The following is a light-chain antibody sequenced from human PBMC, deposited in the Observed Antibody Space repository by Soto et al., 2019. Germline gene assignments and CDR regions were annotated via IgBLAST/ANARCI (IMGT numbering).Light chain of an antibody. Sequence: VLTQPPSVSLAPGQTARLTCGGSNIGSKTVHWYQQKPGQAPVVVISDDTDRPSGIPERFSGSNSGNTAALTISRVEAGDEADYYCQLWDSNSDHVVFGGGTKLTVL. CDR1: NIGSKT. CDR2: DDT. V-gene: IGLV3-21*02. J-gene: IGLJ2*01. CDR3: QLWDSNSDHVV.